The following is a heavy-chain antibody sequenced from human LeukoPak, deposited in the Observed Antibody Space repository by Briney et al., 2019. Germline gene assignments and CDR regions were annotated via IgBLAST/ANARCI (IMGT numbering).Heavy chain of an antibody. CDR3: ARAGYCSGVSCYSAVPGKY. D-gene: IGHD2-15*01. CDR1: GYSITSGYY. J-gene: IGHJ4*02. Sequence: SETPSLTCTVSGYSITSGYYWAWNRQSPGKGLEWIGSIYHSGNTYYNPSLKSRVIILVDTSKNQFSLQLGSVTPTDTAVYYCARAGYCSGVSCYSAVPGKYWGQGALVTVSS. CDR2: IYHSGNT. V-gene: IGHV4-38-2*02.